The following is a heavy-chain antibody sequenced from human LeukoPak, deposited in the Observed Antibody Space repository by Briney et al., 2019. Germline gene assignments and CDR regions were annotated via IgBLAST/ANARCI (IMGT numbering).Heavy chain of an antibody. CDR1: GFTFSSYG. CDR3: ARRAPSHDFDD. CDR2: ISTTSGNI. V-gene: IGHV3-21*01. J-gene: IGHJ4*02. Sequence: GGSLRLSCAASGFTFSSYGMHWVRQAPGKGLEWVAAISTTSGNIYYADSVKGRFTISRDNAKNSLYLQMNSLRVEDTALYYCARRAPSHDFDDWGQGTLVTVSS.